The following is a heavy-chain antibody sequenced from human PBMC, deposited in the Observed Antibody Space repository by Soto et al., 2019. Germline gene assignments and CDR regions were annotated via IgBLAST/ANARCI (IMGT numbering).Heavy chain of an antibody. J-gene: IGHJ4*02. Sequence: ASVKVSCKASGYTFTNYGISWVRQAPGQGLEWMGWISAYNGNTKYAQKLQGRVTMTTDTSTSTAYMELRSLRSDDTVVYYCARDLGQQLVDYWGQGTLVTVSS. D-gene: IGHD6-13*01. CDR2: ISAYNGNT. CDR3: ARDLGQQLVDY. CDR1: GYTFTNYG. V-gene: IGHV1-18*01.